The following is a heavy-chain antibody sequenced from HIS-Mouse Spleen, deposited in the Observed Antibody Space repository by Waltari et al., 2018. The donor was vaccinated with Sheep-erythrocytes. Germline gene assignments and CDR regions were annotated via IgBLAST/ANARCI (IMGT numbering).Heavy chain of an antibody. CDR3: ERDSVVRGVLHYFDY. J-gene: IGHJ4*02. CDR1: GGSISSGGYY. D-gene: IGHD3-10*01. Sequence: QVQLQESGPGLVKPSQTLSLTCTVSGGSISSGGYYWSWIRQHPGKGLEWIGYIYYSGSTYYNPSLQSRVTISVDTSKNQFSLKLSSVTAADTAVYYCERDSVVRGVLHYFDYWGQGTLVTVSS. CDR2: IYYSGST. V-gene: IGHV4-31*03.